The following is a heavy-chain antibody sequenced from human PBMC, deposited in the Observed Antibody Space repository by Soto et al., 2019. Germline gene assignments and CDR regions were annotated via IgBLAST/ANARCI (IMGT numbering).Heavy chain of an antibody. J-gene: IGHJ4*02. CDR3: ARDSPRRYSYGMYYFDY. CDR2: ISSDGGTT. Sequence: GGSLRLSCSASGFTFTSYAMHWVRQAPGKGLEYVSAISSDGGTTYYADSVKGRFTISRDNSKNTLYLQMNSLRAEDTAVYYCARDSPRRYSYGMYYFDYWGQGTLVTVSS. D-gene: IGHD5-18*01. CDR1: GFTFTSYA. V-gene: IGHV3-64*04.